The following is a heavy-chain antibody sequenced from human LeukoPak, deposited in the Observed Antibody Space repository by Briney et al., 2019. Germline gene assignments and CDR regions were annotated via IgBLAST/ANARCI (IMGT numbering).Heavy chain of an antibody. Sequence: GESLKISCKGSGYSFTSYWITWVRQMPGKGLEWMGTIDPSDSYTNYSPSFQGHVTISTDKSISTAYLQWSSLKASDTAMYFCARQTGGNGIDYWGQGTLVTVSS. CDR3: ARQTGGNGIDY. CDR1: GYSFTSYW. CDR2: IDPSDSYT. J-gene: IGHJ4*02. D-gene: IGHD7-27*01. V-gene: IGHV5-10-1*01.